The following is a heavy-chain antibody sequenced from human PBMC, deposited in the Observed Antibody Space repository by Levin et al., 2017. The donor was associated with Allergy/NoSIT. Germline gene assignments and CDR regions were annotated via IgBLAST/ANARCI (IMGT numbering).Heavy chain of an antibody. CDR3: AKMRRSGLSYFDR. Sequence: GGSLRLSCVTSGISFKTYAMSWVRQAPGKGLEWVSVISGSAGSTNYAASVKGRFTISRDTSTNTLSLHMTSLRAEDTAIYYCAKMRRSGLSYFDRWGQGTLVTVSS. J-gene: IGHJ4*02. V-gene: IGHV3-23*01. D-gene: IGHD3-3*01. CDR1: GISFKTYA. CDR2: ISGSAGST.